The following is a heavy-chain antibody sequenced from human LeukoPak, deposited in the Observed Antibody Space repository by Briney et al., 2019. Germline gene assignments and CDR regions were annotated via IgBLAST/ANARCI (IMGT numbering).Heavy chain of an antibody. CDR2: IYSGGDP. CDR3: ARVTEYQLPFYYYYMDV. Sequence: GGSLRLSCAASGFTLSSNSMSWVRQAPGKGLEWVSLIYSGGDPYYADSVKGRFTISRDNSKNTLYLQMNSLRAEDTAVYYCARVTEYQLPFYYYYMDVWGKGTTVTVSS. J-gene: IGHJ6*03. D-gene: IGHD2-2*01. CDR1: GFTLSSNS. V-gene: IGHV3-66*02.